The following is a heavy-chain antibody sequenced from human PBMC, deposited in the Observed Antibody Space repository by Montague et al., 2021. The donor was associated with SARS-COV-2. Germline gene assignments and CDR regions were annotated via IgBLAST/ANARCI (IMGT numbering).Heavy chain of an antibody. J-gene: IGHJ4*02. D-gene: IGHD3-10*01. CDR1: GGSFSGHY. CDR3: ARGARQGYGFRLGSFDY. Sequence: ETLSLTCTVYGGSFSGHYWNWIRQPPGKGLEWIGEINHSGSTNNNPSLKSRVTMSVDTSKNQFSLKLSSVTAADTAVYYCARGARQGYGFRLGSFDYWGQGTLVTVSS. CDR2: INHSGST. V-gene: IGHV4-34*01.